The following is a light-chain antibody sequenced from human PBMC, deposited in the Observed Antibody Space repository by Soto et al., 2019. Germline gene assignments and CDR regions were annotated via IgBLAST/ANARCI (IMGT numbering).Light chain of an antibody. CDR3: CSYAGSYTYV. CDR1: SSVVGSYNL. CDR2: EVS. Sequence: QSALTQPASVSGSPGQSITISCTGTSSVVGSYNLVSWYQQHPGKAPKLMIYEVSKRPSGVSTRFSGSKSGNTASLTISGLQAEDEADYYCCSYAGSYTYVFGTGTKVPVL. J-gene: IGLJ1*01. V-gene: IGLV2-23*02.